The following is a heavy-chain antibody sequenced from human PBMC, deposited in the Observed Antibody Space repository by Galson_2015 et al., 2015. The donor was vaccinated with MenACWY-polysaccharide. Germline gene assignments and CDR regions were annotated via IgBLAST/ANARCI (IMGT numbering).Heavy chain of an antibody. CDR3: ARDSGIAGADDY. J-gene: IGHJ4*02. CDR2: INGGSSTI. V-gene: IGHV3-48*02. D-gene: IGHD6-13*01. Sequence: SLRLSCAASGFTFSTYRMTWVRQAPGKGLEWVSYINGGSSTIYYADSVKGRFTISRDNAKNSLYLRMNSLRDDDTAVYYCARDSGIAGADDYWGQGTLVTVSS. CDR1: GFTFSTYR.